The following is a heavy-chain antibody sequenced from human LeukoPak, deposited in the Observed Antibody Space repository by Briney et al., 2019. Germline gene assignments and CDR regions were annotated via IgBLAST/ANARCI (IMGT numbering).Heavy chain of an antibody. Sequence: GGSLRLSCAASGFIFSNYAMSWVRQAPGRGLEWVSGISDLGGSTYYADSVKGRFTISRDRSTNTLYLQMNSLRAEDTAVYYCAKTLYSYGQYYFDYWGQGTLVTVSS. V-gene: IGHV3-23*01. CDR2: ISDLGGST. CDR3: AKTLYSYGQYYFDY. CDR1: GFIFSNYA. D-gene: IGHD5-18*01. J-gene: IGHJ4*02.